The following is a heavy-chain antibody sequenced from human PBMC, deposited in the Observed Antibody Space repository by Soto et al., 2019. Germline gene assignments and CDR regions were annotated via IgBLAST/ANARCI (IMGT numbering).Heavy chain of an antibody. D-gene: IGHD6-13*01. Sequence: PGESLKISCKGSGYSFASYWIGWVRQMPGKGLEWMGIIYPGDSDTRYSPSFQGQVTISADKSISTAYLQWSSLKASDTAMYYCARRSSSWYGFAAFDIWGQGKMVTVSS. CDR3: ARRSSSWYGFAAFDI. CDR2: IYPGDSDT. CDR1: GYSFASYW. J-gene: IGHJ3*02. V-gene: IGHV5-51*01.